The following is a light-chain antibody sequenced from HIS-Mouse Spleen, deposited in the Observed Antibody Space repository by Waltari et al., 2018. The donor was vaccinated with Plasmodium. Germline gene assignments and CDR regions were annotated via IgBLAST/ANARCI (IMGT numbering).Light chain of an antibody. V-gene: IGLV2-11*01. J-gene: IGLJ1*01. CDR1: SSDVGGYNY. CDR3: CSYAGSYTYV. Sequence: QSALTQPRSVSGSPGQSVTISCPGTSSDVGGYNYVSWYHQHPGKAPKLMSYDVSKRPSGVPDRFSGSKSGNTASLTISGLQAEDEADYYCCSYAGSYTYVFGTGTKVTVL. CDR2: DVS.